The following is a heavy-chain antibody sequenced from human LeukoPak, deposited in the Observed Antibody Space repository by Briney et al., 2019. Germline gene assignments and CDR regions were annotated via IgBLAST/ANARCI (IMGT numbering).Heavy chain of an antibody. V-gene: IGHV4-34*01. CDR1: GGSFSGYY. Sequence: SETLSLTCAAYGGSFSGYYWSWIRQPPGKGLEWIGEINHSGSTNYNPSLKSRVTISVDTSKNQFSLKLSSVTAADTAVYYCAGSASGYYSVSDYWGQGTLVTVSS. CDR3: AGSASGYYSVSDY. D-gene: IGHD3-22*01. CDR2: INHSGST. J-gene: IGHJ4*02.